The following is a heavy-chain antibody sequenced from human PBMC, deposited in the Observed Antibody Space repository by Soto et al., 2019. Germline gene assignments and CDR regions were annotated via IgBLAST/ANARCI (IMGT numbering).Heavy chain of an antibody. CDR1: GGTFSSYA. CDR3: ARSCWRYCSSNSCYNYFDY. J-gene: IGHJ4*02. CDR2: IIPIFGTA. V-gene: IGHV1-69*13. Sequence: SVKVSCKASGGTFSSYAISWVRQAPGQGLEWMGGIIPIFGTANYAQKFQGRATITADESTSTAYMELSSLRSEDTAVYYCARSCWRYCSSNSCYNYFDYWGQGTRVTVSS. D-gene: IGHD2-2*02.